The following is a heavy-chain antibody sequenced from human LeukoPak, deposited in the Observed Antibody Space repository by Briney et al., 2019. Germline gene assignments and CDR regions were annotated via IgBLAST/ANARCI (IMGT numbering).Heavy chain of an antibody. CDR1: GYTFTGYY. V-gene: IGHV1-2*06. CDR2: INPNSGGT. Sequence: ASVKVSCKASGYTFTGYYMHWVRQAPGQGLEWMGRINPNSGGTNYAQKFQGRVTMTRDTSISTAYMDLSRLRSDDTAVYYCARATYYDFWSAHDGDYLCQGTLVTVSS. J-gene: IGHJ4*02. CDR3: ARATYYDFWSAHDGDY. D-gene: IGHD3-3*01.